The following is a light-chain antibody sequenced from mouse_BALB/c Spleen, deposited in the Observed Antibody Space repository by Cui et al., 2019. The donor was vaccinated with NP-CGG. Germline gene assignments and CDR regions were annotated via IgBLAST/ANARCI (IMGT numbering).Light chain of an antibody. CDR1: TGAVLTSNY. V-gene: IGLV1*01. J-gene: IGLJ1*01. CDR2: GTN. CDR3: ALWYSNHWV. Sequence: QAVVTQESALTTSPGETVTLSCRSSTGAVLTSNYANWVQEKPDHLFTGLIGGTNNRVPGVPARFSGSLSGDKAALTITGAQTEDEAIYFCALWYSNHWVFGGGTKLTVL.